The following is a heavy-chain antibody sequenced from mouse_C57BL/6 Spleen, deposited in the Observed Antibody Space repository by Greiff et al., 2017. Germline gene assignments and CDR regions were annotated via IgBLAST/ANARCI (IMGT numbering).Heavy chain of an antibody. CDR3: ARSYYYGSSYYGYFGV. Sequence: QVQLQQPGAELVKPGASVKLSCKASGYTFTSYWMQWVKQRPGQGLEWIGEIDPSDSYTNYNQKFKGKATLTVATSSSTAYMQLSSLTSEDSAVYYCARSYYYGSSYYGYFGVWGTGTTVTVSS. CDR2: IDPSDSYT. V-gene: IGHV1-50*01. CDR1: GYTFTSYW. J-gene: IGHJ1*03. D-gene: IGHD1-1*01.